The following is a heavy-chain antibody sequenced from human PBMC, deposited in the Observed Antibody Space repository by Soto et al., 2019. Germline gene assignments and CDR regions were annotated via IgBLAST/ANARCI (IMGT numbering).Heavy chain of an antibody. Sequence: EGSLRLSCAASGFTFNTYTMSWVRQAPGRGLEWVASISRTSNYIYYIDSVKGRFTISRDNAKNSLYLQMNSLRAEDTAVYYCGREEFAPWGQ. CDR1: GFTFNTYT. V-gene: IGHV3-21*01. CDR3: GREEFAP. J-gene: IGHJ5*02. CDR2: ISRTSNYI.